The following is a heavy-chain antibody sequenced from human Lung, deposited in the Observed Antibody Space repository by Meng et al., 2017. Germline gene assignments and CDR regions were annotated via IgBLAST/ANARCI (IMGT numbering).Heavy chain of an antibody. D-gene: IGHD6-13*01. CDR2: ITWNGGVK. Sequence: EVAVGESGGGVVRPGGSLRLSCAGSGLPFDSSHMDWVRQVPGRGLEWVSDITWNGGVKRYADSVRGRFTISRDNAKNSLYLQMNSLTAEDTALYYCARASAGTNFDYWGQGTLVTVSS. V-gene: IGHV3-20*04. J-gene: IGHJ4*02. CDR1: GLPFDSSH. CDR3: ARASAGTNFDY.